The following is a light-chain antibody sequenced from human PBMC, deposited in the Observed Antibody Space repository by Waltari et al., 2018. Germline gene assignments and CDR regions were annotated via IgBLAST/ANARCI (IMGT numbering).Light chain of an antibody. Sequence: SFDLTQPPSVSVSPGQPATITCPGAVLPKPYVYWYQHKPGQAPVLLIYKDTERPSGIPERFSGSTSGTGTTVTLTIGGVQAEDEADYYCQSIDVDALTFGGGTKLTVL. V-gene: IGLV3-25*03. CDR2: KDT. CDR3: QSIDVDALT. CDR1: VLPKPY. J-gene: IGLJ2*01.